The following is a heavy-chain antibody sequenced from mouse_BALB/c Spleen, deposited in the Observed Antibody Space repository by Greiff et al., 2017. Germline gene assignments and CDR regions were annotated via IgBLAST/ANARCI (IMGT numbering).Heavy chain of an antibody. CDR2: ISYDGSN. D-gene: IGHD1-1*01. Sequence: EVQLQESGPGLVKPSQSLSLTCSVTGYSITSGYYWNWIRQFPGNKLEWMGYISYDGSNNYNPSLKNRISITRDTSKNQFFLKLNSVTTEDTATYYCARDRYSDAMDYWGQGTSVTVSS. J-gene: IGHJ4*01. CDR1: GYSITSGYY. V-gene: IGHV3-6*02. CDR3: ARDRYSDAMDY.